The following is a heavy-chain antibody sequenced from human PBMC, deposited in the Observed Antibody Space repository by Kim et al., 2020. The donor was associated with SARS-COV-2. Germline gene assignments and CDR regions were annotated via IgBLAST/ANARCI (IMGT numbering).Heavy chain of an antibody. D-gene: IGHD3-3*01. CDR3: ARDMDVLRFLEWLGNQYYYYYYGMDV. CDR1: GFTFSSYS. J-gene: IGHJ6*02. Sequence: GGSLRLSCAASGFTFSSYSMNWVRQAPGKGLEWVSYISSSSSTIYYADSVKGRFTISRDNAKNSLYLQMNSLRDEDTAVYYCARDMDVLRFLEWLGNQYYYYYYGMDVWGQGTTVTVSS. CDR2: ISSSSSTI. V-gene: IGHV3-48*02.